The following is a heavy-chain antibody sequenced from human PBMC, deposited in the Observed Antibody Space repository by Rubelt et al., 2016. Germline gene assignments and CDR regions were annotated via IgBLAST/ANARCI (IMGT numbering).Heavy chain of an antibody. CDR3: ARELVVVAAKYGLDAFDI. Sequence: VQLVESGGGLVLPGGSLRLSCAASGFTFSSYAMHWVRQAPGKGLEWVAVISYDGSHKYYADSVKGRFTISRDNSKNTLYLQMNSLRAEDTAVYYCARELVVVAAKYGLDAFDIWGQGTMVTVSS. V-gene: IGHV3-30*14. D-gene: IGHD2-15*01. J-gene: IGHJ3*02. CDR2: ISYDGSHK. CDR1: GFTFSSYA.